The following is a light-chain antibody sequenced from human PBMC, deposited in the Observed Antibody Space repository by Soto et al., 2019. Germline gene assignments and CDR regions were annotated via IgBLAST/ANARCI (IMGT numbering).Light chain of an antibody. V-gene: IGLV1-44*01. J-gene: IGLJ1*01. CDR3: AAWDDSLNGRYV. CDR1: RSNIGSNS. CDR2: SNN. Sequence: QSVLTQPPSASGTPGQRVTISCSGDRSNIGSNSVNWYQQLPGTAPKLLIYSNNQRPSGVPDRVSGSKSGTSASLAISGLQSEDEADYYCAAWDDSLNGRYVFGTGTKLTVL.